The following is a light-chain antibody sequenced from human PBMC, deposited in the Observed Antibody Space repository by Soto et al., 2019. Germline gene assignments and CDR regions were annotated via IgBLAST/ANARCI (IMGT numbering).Light chain of an antibody. CDR3: QQYNNWPLT. J-gene: IGKJ4*01. V-gene: IGKV3-15*01. CDR1: QAIRKN. CDR2: DAS. Sequence: EIVLTQSPATLSVSPGERSTLSCKSSQAIRKNLAWYQQKPGQSPRLLIYDASTRATGIPVRFSGSGSGTDFTLRISSLQSEDIAVYCCQQYNNWPLTFGGGTKVEIK.